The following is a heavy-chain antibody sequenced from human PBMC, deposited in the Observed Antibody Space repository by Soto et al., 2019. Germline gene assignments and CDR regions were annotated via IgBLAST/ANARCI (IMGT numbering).Heavy chain of an antibody. Sequence: GGSLRLSCAASGFTVSSNYMSWVRQAPGKGLEWVSVIYSGGSTFYADSVKGRFIISRDNSKNTLYLQMNSLRAEDTAIYYCAAYGSDAFDIWGQGTMVTVSS. CDR3: AAYGSDAFDI. D-gene: IGHD4-17*01. CDR2: IYSGGST. CDR1: GFTVSSNY. J-gene: IGHJ3*02. V-gene: IGHV3-66*01.